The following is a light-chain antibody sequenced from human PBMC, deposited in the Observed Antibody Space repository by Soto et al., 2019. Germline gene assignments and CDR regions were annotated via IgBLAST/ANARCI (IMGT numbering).Light chain of an antibody. Sequence: QSVLTQPASVSGSPGQSITISCTGTSSDIGTYNLVSWYQQHPGKAPKLMIYEVTKRPSGVSNRFSASKSDNTASLTISGLQAEDEADYYCCSYAGSTTWVFGGGTKLTV. J-gene: IGLJ3*02. V-gene: IGLV2-23*02. CDR1: SSDIGTYNL. CDR2: EVT. CDR3: CSYAGSTTWV.